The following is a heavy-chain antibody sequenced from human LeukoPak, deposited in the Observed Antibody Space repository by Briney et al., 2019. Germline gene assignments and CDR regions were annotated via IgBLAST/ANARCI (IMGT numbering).Heavy chain of an antibody. CDR1: GFTFSAYW. J-gene: IGHJ4*02. V-gene: IGHV3-7*01. CDR3: ARMLGPARFEYYFDF. CDR2: IIEGGDVK. D-gene: IGHD6-6*01. Sequence: GGSLRLSCAASGFTFSAYWMTWVRQAPGKGLAWVANIIEGGDVKYYVDSVKGRFTISRDNTKNSLYLQMTSLRADDTAVYYCARMLGPARFEYYFDFWGQGTLVAVSS.